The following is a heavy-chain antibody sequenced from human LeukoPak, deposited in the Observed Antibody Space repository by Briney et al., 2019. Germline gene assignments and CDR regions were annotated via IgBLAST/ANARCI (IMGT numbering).Heavy chain of an antibody. CDR1: GYTFTGYY. J-gene: IGHJ4*02. CDR3: AREAYDYGDDSREPNFDY. V-gene: IGHV1-2*02. D-gene: IGHD4-17*01. CDR2: INPNSGGT. Sequence: GASVKVSCKASGYTFTGYYMHWVRQAPGQGLEWMGWINPNSGGTNYARKFQGRVTMTRDTSISTAYMELSRLRSDDTAVYYCAREAYDYGDDSREPNFDYWGQGTLVTVSS.